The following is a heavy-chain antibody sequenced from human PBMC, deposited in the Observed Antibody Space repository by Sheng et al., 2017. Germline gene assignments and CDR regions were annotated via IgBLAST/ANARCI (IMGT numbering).Heavy chain of an antibody. CDR2: ISSSSSYI. Sequence: EVQLVESGGGLVKPGGSLRLSCAASGFTFSSYSMNWVRQAPGKGLEWVSSISSSSSYIYYADSVKGRFTISRDNAKNSLYLQMNSLRAEETAVYYCAREEGANWFDPWGQGTLVTVSS. V-gene: IGHV3-21*01. J-gene: IGHJ5*02. CDR1: GFTFSSYS. CDR3: AREEGANWFDP.